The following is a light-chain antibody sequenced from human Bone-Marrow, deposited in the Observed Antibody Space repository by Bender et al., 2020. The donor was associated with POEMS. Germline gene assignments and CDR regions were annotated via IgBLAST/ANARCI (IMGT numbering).Light chain of an antibody. V-gene: IGLV1-44*01. CDR3: ATWGDSLNGVV. J-gene: IGLJ2*01. CDR2: YNH. Sequence: QSVLTQPPSASGTPGQRVTISCSGSNSNIRPVNWYQQLPGTAPKVLIYYNHYRPSGVPDRFSGSKSGTSASLAISGLQSEDEAYYYCATWGDSLNGVVFGGGTKLTVL. CDR1: NSNIRP.